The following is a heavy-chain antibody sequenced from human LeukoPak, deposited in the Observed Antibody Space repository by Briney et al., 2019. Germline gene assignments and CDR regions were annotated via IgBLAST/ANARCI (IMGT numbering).Heavy chain of an antibody. V-gene: IGHV4-59*07. Sequence: SDTLSLTCPVSGGSISSYYWRWLRQPPGPGLEWLGYIYYSRSTNYNPSLTSRDTISVETSKTQYYLMLISLTSATPAVTSLASLKSIAFDIGYQGTMVIVSS. CDR3: ASLKSIAFDI. D-gene: IGHD6-6*01. J-gene: IGHJ3*02. CDR2: IYYSRST. CDR1: GGSISSYY.